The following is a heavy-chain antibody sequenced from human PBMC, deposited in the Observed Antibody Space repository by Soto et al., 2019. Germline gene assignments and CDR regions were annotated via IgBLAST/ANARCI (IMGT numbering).Heavy chain of an antibody. CDR3: ARDREPSVYHGMAV. J-gene: IGHJ6*02. Sequence: QVQLVESGGGLVKPGGSLRLSCAASGFAFRDFYMSWTRQAPGKGREGISYISGGGTTVFYADSVKGRFTISRDNAQKSLYLQMDSLTSEDTAIYYCARDREPSVYHGMAVWGQGTTVTVSS. CDR2: ISGGGTTV. V-gene: IGHV3-11*01. CDR1: GFAFRDFY.